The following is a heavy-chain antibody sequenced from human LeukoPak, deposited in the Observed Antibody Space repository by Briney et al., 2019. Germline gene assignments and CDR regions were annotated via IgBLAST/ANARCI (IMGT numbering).Heavy chain of an antibody. J-gene: IGHJ4*02. Sequence: LGESLKISCKASGYTFTSYWIGWVRQMPGKGLEWMGIIYPGDSDTRYSPSFQGQVTISADKSISTAYLQWSSLKASDTAMYYCARSREYYFDYWGQGTLVTVSS. D-gene: IGHD5-24*01. CDR1: GYTFTSYW. CDR2: IYPGDSDT. V-gene: IGHV5-51*01. CDR3: ARSREYYFDY.